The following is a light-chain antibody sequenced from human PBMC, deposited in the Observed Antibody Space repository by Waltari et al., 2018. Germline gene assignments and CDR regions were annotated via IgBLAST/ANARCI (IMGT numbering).Light chain of an antibody. CDR2: GAS. CDR3: QQYNNWRT. V-gene: IGKV3-15*01. CDR1: QSISRN. J-gene: IGKJ2*01. Sequence: EILMTQSPPTLSVSPGERATLSCRASQSISRNLAWYQQKPGQAPRLLIYGASTRATGIPARVSGSGSGTEFTLTISSLQSEDFAVYYCQQYNNWRTFGQGTKLEIK.